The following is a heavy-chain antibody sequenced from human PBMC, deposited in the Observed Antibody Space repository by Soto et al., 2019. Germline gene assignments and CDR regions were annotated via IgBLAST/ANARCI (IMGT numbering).Heavy chain of an antibody. V-gene: IGHV4-31*03. CDR1: GGFIISGGYY. D-gene: IGHD3-3*02. CDR2: IYYSGST. CDR3: ARFKVPAALAFDAFDI. Sequence: PSETLSLTCTVSGGFIISGGYYWNWIRQHPGKGLEWIGYIYYSGSTYYNPSLKSRVTISVDTSKNQFSLKLSSVTAADTAVYYCARFKVPAALAFDAFDIWGQGTMVTVSS. J-gene: IGHJ3*02.